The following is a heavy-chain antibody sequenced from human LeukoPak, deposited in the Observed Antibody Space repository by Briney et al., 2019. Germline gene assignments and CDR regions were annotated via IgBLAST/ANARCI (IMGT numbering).Heavy chain of an antibody. J-gene: IGHJ6*03. CDR1: GFTFSSYW. Sequence: GGSLRLSCAASGFTFSSYWMSWVRQAPGKGLEWVANIKQDGSEKYYVDSVKGRFTISRDNAKNSLYLQMNSLRAEDTAVYYCARTNYGSGCYYPGYYYYYMDVWGKGTTVTVSS. CDR3: ARTNYGSGCYYPGYYYYYMDV. CDR2: IKQDGSEK. D-gene: IGHD3-10*01. V-gene: IGHV3-7*01.